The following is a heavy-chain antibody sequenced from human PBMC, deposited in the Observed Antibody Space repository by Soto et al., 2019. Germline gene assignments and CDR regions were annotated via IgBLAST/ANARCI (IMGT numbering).Heavy chain of an antibody. D-gene: IGHD3-10*01. V-gene: IGHV3-23*01. J-gene: IGHJ4*02. CDR3: ATHTLFGSGTKDY. Sequence: EVQVLDSGGDLVQSGGSLRLSCAASGFTFSNYAMSWVRQAPGMGLEWVSSISGGGGSTYYADSVKGRFTISRDNSKNSLYLQMISLRAEDKAVYYCATHTLFGSGTKDYWGQGTLVTVSS. CDR1: GFTFSNYA. CDR2: ISGGGGST.